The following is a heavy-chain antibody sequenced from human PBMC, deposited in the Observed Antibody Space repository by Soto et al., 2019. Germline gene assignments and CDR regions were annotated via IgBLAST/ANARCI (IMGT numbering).Heavy chain of an antibody. CDR3: VKEASGCKSRGSFDL. CDR1: GVTFTTNA. J-gene: IGHJ3*01. V-gene: IGHV3-23*01. Sequence: EVQLLESGGGLVQPGGSLRLSCVASGVTFTTNAMDWVRQAPGKGLEWVSFISGDDGSGNYADSVKGRFTISRDNSKNTLYLQMNSLRAEDTAIYYCVKEASGCKSRGSFDLWGRGTMVTVSS. CDR2: ISGDDGSG. D-gene: IGHD6-19*01.